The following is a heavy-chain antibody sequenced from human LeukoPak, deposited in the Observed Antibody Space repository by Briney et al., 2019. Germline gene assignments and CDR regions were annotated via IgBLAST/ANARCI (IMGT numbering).Heavy chain of an antibody. V-gene: IGHV3-74*01. J-gene: IGHJ4*02. Sequence: GGSLRLSCAASGFTFSNNAMSWVRQAPGKGLVWVSHTHSDGSSTSYADSVQGRFTISRDNAKNTLYLQMNSLRAEDTAVYYCARHNYGYDYWGQGTLVTVSS. CDR2: THSDGSST. CDR1: GFTFSNNA. CDR3: ARHNYGYDY. D-gene: IGHD3-10*01.